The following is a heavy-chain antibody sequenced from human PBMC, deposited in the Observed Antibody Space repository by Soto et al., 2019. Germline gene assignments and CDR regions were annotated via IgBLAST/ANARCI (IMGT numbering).Heavy chain of an antibody. J-gene: IGHJ4*02. V-gene: IGHV4-59*01. CDR2: IYYTGGT. CDR1: GGSISSYY. Sequence: SETLSLTCTVSGGSISSYYWSWIRQPPGKGLEYIGYIYYTGGTDYNPSLKSRVTISVDTSKNQFSLKLSSVTAADTAVYYCGREPNYLDYWGQGTLVTVSS. CDR3: GREPNYLDY.